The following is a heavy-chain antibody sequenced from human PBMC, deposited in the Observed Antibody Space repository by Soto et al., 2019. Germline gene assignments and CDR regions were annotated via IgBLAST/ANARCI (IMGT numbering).Heavy chain of an antibody. CDR2: IIPIFDSV. V-gene: IGHV1-69*13. Sequence: SVKVSCKISVGSFSNYSLLWVRQAPGQGLEWMGGIIPIFDSVTCAQKFQDRITITADESISTAYMELSRLRSDYTAVYYCARVWADRRIYYDYGMDVWGQGTTVTVSS. CDR3: ARVWADRRIYYDYGMDV. CDR1: VGSFSNYS. J-gene: IGHJ6*02. D-gene: IGHD3-10*01.